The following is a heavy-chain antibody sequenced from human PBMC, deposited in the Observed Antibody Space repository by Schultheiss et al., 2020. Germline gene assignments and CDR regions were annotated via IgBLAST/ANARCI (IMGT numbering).Heavy chain of an antibody. CDR2: IYHSGST. Sequence: SETLSLTCTVSGGSISSYYWSWIRQPPGKGLEWIGYIYHSGSTYYNPSLKSRVTISVDTSKNQFSLKLSSVTAADTAVYYCARVWNDNWFDPWGQGTLVTVSS. D-gene: IGHD1-1*01. V-gene: IGHV4-59*06. J-gene: IGHJ5*02. CDR3: ARVWNDNWFDP. CDR1: GGSISSYY.